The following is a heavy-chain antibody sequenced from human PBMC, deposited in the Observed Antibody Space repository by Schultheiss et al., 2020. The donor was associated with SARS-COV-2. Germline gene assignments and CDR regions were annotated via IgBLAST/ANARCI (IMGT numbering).Heavy chain of an antibody. CDR1: GFTVSSNY. CDR3: AREGWTYSNYGWFDP. D-gene: IGHD4-11*01. Sequence: GGSLRLSCAASGFTVSSNYMSWVRQAPGKGLEWVSVIYSGGSTYYADSVKGRFTISRDNSKNTLYLQMNSLRAEDTAVYYCAREGWTYSNYGWFDPWGQGTLVTVSS. V-gene: IGHV3-66*01. J-gene: IGHJ5*02. CDR2: IYSGGST.